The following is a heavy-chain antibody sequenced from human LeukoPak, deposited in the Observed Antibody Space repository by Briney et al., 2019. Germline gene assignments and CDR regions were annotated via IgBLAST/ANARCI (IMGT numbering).Heavy chain of an antibody. J-gene: IGHJ6*03. CDR3: ARVNYYYYMDV. V-gene: IGHV4-59*11. Sequence: SETLSLTCTVSGGSISSHYWSWIRQPPGKGLEWIGYIYYSGSTNYNPSLKSRVTISVDTSKNQFSLKLSSVTAADTAVYYCARVNYYYYMDVWGKGTTATVSS. CDR2: IYYSGST. CDR1: GGSISSHY.